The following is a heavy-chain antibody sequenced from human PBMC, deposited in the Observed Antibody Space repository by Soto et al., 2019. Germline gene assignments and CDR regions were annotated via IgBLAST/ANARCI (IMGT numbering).Heavy chain of an antibody. CDR1: GFTFTSSA. CDR3: ATMREMSSSSRSYYMDV. CDR2: IVVGSGNT. V-gene: IGHV1-58*02. J-gene: IGHJ6*03. Sequence: PVKVSCKASGFTFTSSAMQWVRQARGQRLEWIGWIVVGSGNTNYAQKFQERVTITRDMSTSTAYMELSSLRSEDTAVYCCATMREMSSSSRSYYMDVWGKGTTVTVSS. D-gene: IGHD6-6*01.